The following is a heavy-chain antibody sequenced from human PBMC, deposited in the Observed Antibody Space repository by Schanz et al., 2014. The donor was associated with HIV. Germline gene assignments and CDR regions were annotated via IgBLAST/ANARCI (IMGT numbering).Heavy chain of an antibody. CDR1: GITFSDFA. V-gene: IGHV3-23*01. D-gene: IGHD3-10*01. Sequence: EVQLLESGGGLIQPGGSQRLFCAASGITFSDFAMTWVRQAPGKGLEWVSVISGSGLSTYYADSVKGRFTISRDNSKNTLYLQMNSLRAEDTAVYYCAKGQRGVVRGDIDYWGQGTLVTVSS. J-gene: IGHJ4*02. CDR2: ISGSGLST. CDR3: AKGQRGVVRGDIDY.